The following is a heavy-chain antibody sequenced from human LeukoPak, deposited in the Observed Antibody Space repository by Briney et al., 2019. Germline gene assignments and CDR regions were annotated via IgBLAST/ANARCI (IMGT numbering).Heavy chain of an antibody. CDR1: GGSISSYY. CDR3: ARDRLGFGELLALDY. CDR2: IYYSGST. D-gene: IGHD3-10*01. J-gene: IGHJ4*02. V-gene: IGHV4-59*01. Sequence: PSETLSLTCTVSGGSISSYYWSWIRQPPGKGLEWIGYIYYSGSTNYNPSLKSRVTISVDTSKNQFSLKLSSVTAADTAVYYCARDRLGFGELLALDYWGQGTLVTVSS.